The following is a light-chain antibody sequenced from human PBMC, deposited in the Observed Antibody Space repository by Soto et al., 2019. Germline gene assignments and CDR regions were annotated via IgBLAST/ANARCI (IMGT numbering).Light chain of an antibody. CDR1: QSVSSSY. J-gene: IGKJ1*01. CDR3: QQYGSSPPWT. V-gene: IGKV3-20*01. Sequence: ESVVLRGRGTMSLSPGERASLSCRASQSVSSSYLAWYQQKPCQAPRLLIYGASSRATGIPDRFSGSGSGTDFTLTISRLEPEDFAVYYCQQYGSSPPWTFGQPTKVDIK. CDR2: GAS.